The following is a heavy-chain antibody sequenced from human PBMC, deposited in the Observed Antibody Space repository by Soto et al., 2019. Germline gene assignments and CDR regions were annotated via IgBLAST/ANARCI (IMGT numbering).Heavy chain of an antibody. V-gene: IGHV3-30-3*01. CDR1: GFTFSSYA. D-gene: IGHD3-3*01. CDR2: ISYDGSNK. CDR3: ARGDFWSDNEDYYGMDV. J-gene: IGHJ6*02. Sequence: PGGSLRLSCAASGFTFSSYAMHWVRQAPGKGLEWVAVISYDGSNKYYADSVKGRFTISRDNSKNTLYLQMNSLRAEDTAVYYCARGDFWSDNEDYYGMDVWGQGTTVTVSS.